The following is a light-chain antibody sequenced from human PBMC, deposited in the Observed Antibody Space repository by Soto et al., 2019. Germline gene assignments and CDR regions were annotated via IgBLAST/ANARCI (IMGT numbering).Light chain of an antibody. Sequence: VLTQPASVSVSPGQSIAISCTGTRSDVGAYNYVSWYQQHPGKSPKLMISEVTNRPSGVSDRFSGSKSGNTASLTISGLQAEDEADYYCSSFTSRFTFVFGTGTKVTAL. J-gene: IGLJ1*01. V-gene: IGLV2-14*01. CDR2: EVT. CDR3: SSFTSRFTFV. CDR1: RSDVGAYNY.